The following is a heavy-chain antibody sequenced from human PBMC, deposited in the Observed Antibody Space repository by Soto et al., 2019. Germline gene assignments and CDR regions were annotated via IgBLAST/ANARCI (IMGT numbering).Heavy chain of an antibody. CDR1: GYTFTSYA. D-gene: IGHD3-10*01. V-gene: IGHV1-3*01. Sequence: QVQLVQSGAEVKKPGASVKVSCKASGYTFTSYAMHWVRRAPGQRLEWMGWIYAGNGNTKYSQKFQGRVTITRDTSASTAYMELSSLRSEDTAVYYCAREYGSGGFDPWGQGTLVTVSS. CDR3: AREYGSGGFDP. CDR2: IYAGNGNT. J-gene: IGHJ5*02.